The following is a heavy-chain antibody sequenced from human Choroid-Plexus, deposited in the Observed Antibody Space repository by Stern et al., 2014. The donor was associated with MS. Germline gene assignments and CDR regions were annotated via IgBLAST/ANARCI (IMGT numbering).Heavy chain of an antibody. D-gene: IGHD3-3*01. Sequence: VQLVESGAEVKKPGASVKVSCKTSGYIFTGYYIHWVRQAPGQGLEWMAWINPNTGGTKYAQKFQGRVAMSRDTSIGTAYVEVSSLTSDDTAVYYCARDQRGITIFGVVTDYYYLGMDVWGQGTTVTVSS. CDR2: INPNTGGT. CDR1: GYIFTGYY. J-gene: IGHJ6*02. V-gene: IGHV1-2*02. CDR3: ARDQRGITIFGVVTDYYYLGMDV.